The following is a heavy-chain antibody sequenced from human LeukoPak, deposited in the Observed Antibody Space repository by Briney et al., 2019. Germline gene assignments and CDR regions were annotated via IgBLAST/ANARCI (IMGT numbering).Heavy chain of an antibody. Sequence: PGGSLRLSCAASGFTFSSYGMHWVRQAPGKGLEWVAVISYDGSNKYYADSVKGRFTISRDNSKNTLYLQMNSLRAEDTAVYYCARGRYYDSSGVKNDYWGQGTLVTVSS. J-gene: IGHJ4*02. D-gene: IGHD3-22*01. CDR1: GFTFSSYG. CDR3: ARGRYYDSSGVKNDY. CDR2: ISYDGSNK. V-gene: IGHV3-30*03.